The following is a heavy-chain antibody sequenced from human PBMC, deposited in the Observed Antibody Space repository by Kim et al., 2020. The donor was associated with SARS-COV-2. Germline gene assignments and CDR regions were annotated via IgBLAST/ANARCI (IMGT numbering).Heavy chain of an antibody. J-gene: IGHJ5*02. D-gene: IGHD3-10*01. CDR2: INTNTGNP. Sequence: ASVKVSCKASGYTFTSYAMNWVRQAPGQGLEWMGWINTNTGNPTYAQGFTGRFVFSLDTSVSTAYLQISSLKAEDTAVYYCARGRDPYYGSGSSPSCWFDPWGQGTLVTVSS. CDR1: GYTFTSYA. V-gene: IGHV7-4-1*02. CDR3: ARGRDPYYGSGSSPSCWFDP.